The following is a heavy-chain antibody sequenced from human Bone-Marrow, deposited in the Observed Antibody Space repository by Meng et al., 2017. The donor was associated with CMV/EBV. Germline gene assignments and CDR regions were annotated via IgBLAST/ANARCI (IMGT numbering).Heavy chain of an antibody. J-gene: IGHJ5*02. D-gene: IGHD2-8*02. CDR3: TRDGHTGRHGWRYDTGWFDP. V-gene: IGHV1-8*01. CDR1: GYTFIDYD. Sequence: ASVKVSCKASGYTFIDYDINWVRQASGQGLEWMGWMNPNSGNTGYAQNFQGRLSMTISTPTSTAYMELNSLRSEDTAVYYCTRDGHTGRHGWRYDTGWFDPWGQGTLVTVSS. CDR2: MNPNSGNT.